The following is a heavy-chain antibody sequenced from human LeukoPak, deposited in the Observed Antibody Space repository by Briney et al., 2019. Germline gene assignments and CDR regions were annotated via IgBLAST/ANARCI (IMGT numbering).Heavy chain of an antibody. CDR3: AGGGWSLDY. CDR1: GGSISSYY. D-gene: IGHD2-15*01. V-gene: IGHV4-59*01. Sequence: SETLSLTCTVSGGSISSYYWSWIRQPPGKGLEWIGYIYYSGSTTYNPSLKSRVTISVDTSNNQFSLKLSSVTAADTAVYYCAGGGWSLDYWGQGTLVTVSS. J-gene: IGHJ4*02. CDR2: IYYSGST.